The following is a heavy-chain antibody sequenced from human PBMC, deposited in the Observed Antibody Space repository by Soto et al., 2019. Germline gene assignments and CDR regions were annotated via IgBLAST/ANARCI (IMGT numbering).Heavy chain of an antibody. V-gene: IGHV3-49*03. J-gene: IGHJ3*02. CDR1: GFTFGDYA. D-gene: IGHD4-17*01. CDR3: TREGTTVVNPIPDAFDI. Sequence: SLRLSCTASGFTFGDYAMSWFRQAPGKGLEWVGFIRSKAYGGTTEYAASVKGRFTISRDDSKSIAYLQMNSLKTEDTAVYYCTREGTTVVNPIPDAFDIWGQGTMVTVSS. CDR2: IRSKAYGGTT.